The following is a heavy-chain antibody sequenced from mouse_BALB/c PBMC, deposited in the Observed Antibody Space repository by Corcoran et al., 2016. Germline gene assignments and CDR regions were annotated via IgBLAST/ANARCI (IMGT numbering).Heavy chain of an antibody. V-gene: IGHV14-3*02. CDR2: IDPANGNT. CDR3: ARHDRYDAGY. D-gene: IGHD2-14*01. Sequence: EVQLQQSGAELVKPGASVKLSCTASGFNIKDTYMHWVKQRPEQGLEWIGRIDPANGNTKYDPKCQGKATITADTSSNTAYMQLRSLTSEDTAVYYCARHDRYDAGYWGQGTTLTVAS. J-gene: IGHJ2*01. CDR1: GFNIKDTY.